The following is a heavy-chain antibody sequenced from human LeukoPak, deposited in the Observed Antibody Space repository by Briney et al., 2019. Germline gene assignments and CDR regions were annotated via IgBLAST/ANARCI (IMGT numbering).Heavy chain of an antibody. CDR1: GGSISSYY. Sequence: PSETLFLTCTVSGGSISSYYWSWIRQPPGKGLEWIGYIYYSGSTNYNPSLKSRVTISEDTSKNQFSLKLSSVTAADTAVYYCARGQWLGHFGPTPFDYWGQGTLVTDSS. CDR2: IYYSGST. V-gene: IGHV4-59*01. CDR3: ARGQWLGHFGPTPFDY. D-gene: IGHD6-19*01. J-gene: IGHJ4*02.